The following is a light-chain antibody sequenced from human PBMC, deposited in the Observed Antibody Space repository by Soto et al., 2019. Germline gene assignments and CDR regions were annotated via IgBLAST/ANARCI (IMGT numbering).Light chain of an antibody. Sequence: QAVVTQPPSVSGASGQRVTISCTGSSSNIGAGYDVHWYQQLPGTAPKLLIYGNNNRPSGVPDRFSGSKSGTSASLAITGLQAEDEAHYYCQSFDSSLRGGVFGGGTKVTVL. J-gene: IGLJ2*01. CDR3: QSFDSSLRGGV. V-gene: IGLV1-40*01. CDR2: GNN. CDR1: SSNIGAGYD.